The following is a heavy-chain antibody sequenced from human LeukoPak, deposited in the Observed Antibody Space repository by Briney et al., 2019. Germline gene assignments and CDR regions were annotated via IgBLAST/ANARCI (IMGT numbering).Heavy chain of an antibody. V-gene: IGHV1-69*13. CDR2: IIPIFGTA. Sequence: SVKVSCKASGGTFTSYAISWVRQAPGQGLEWMGGIIPIFGTANYAQKFQGRVTITADESTSTAYMELSSLRSEDTAVYYCASLNSIPYYYYGMDVWGQGTTVTVSS. CDR3: ASLNSIPYYYYGMDV. CDR1: GGTFTSYA. J-gene: IGHJ6*02. D-gene: IGHD4-23*01.